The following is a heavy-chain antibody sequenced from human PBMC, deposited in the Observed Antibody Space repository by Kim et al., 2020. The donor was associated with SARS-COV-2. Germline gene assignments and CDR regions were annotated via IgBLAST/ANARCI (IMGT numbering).Heavy chain of an antibody. CDR2: IKSKTDGGTT. Sequence: GGSLRLSCAASGFTFSNAWMSWVRQAPGKGLEWVGRIKSKTDGGTTDYAAPVKGRFTISRDDSKNTLYLQMNSLKTEDTAVYYCTTMGEYYDSSGYPYYYYGMDVWGQGTTVTVSS. CDR3: TTMGEYYDSSGYPYYYYGMDV. CDR1: GFTFSNAW. D-gene: IGHD3-22*01. J-gene: IGHJ6*02. V-gene: IGHV3-15*01.